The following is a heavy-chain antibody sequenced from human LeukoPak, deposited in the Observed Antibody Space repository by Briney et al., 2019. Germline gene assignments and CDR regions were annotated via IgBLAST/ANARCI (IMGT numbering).Heavy chain of an antibody. CDR2: INPNSGGT. V-gene: IGHV1-2*06. CDR3: ARASYDSSGYRVFDY. Sequence: ASVKVSCKASGYTFTGYYMHWMRQAPGQGLEWMGRINPNSGGTNYAQKFQGRVTMTRDTSISTAYMELSRLRSDDTAVYYCARASYDSSGYRVFDYWGQGTLVTVSS. J-gene: IGHJ4*02. CDR1: GYTFTGYY. D-gene: IGHD3-22*01.